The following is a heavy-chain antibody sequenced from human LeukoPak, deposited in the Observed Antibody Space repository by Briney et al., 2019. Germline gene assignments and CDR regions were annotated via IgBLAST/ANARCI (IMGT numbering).Heavy chain of an antibody. Sequence: AGGSLRLSCAASGFTFSSYSMNWVRQAPGKGLEWVSSISSSSSYIYYADSVKGRFTISRDNAKNSLYVQMNSLRAEDTAVYYCARSIIVPTDAFDIWGQGTMVTVSS. D-gene: IGHD1-26*01. V-gene: IGHV3-21*04. CDR3: ARSIIVPTDAFDI. CDR1: GFTFSSYS. J-gene: IGHJ3*02. CDR2: ISSSSSYI.